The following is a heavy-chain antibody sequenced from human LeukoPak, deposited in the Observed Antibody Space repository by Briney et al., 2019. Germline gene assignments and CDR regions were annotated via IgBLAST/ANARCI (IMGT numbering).Heavy chain of an antibody. V-gene: IGHV3-11*04. CDR2: ISSSGSTI. CDR3: ARDAQLALSRWFDP. J-gene: IGHJ5*02. D-gene: IGHD6-6*01. Sequence: GGSLRLSCAASGFTFSDYYMSWIRQAPGKGLEWVSYISSSGSTIYYADSMKGRFTISRDNAKNSLYLQMNSLRAEDTAVYYCARDAQLALSRWFDPWGQGTLVTVSS. CDR1: GFTFSDYY.